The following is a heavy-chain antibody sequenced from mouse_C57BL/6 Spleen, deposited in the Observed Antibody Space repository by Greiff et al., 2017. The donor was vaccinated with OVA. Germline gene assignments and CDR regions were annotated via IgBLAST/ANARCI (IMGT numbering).Heavy chain of an antibody. CDR2: IYPGSGST. D-gene: IGHD2-4*01. CDR1: GYTFTSYW. Sequence: QVQLQQSGAELVKPGASVKMSCKASGYTFTSYWITWVKQRPGQGLEWIGDIYPGSGSTNYNEKFKSKATLTVDTAASTAYMQLSSLTSEDSAVYYCARRGDYDVSDYWGQGTTLTVSS. V-gene: IGHV1-55*01. J-gene: IGHJ2*01. CDR3: ARRGDYDVSDY.